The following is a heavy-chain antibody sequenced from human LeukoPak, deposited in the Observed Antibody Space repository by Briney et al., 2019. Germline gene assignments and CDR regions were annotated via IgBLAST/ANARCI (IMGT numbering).Heavy chain of an antibody. CDR1: GVSITSYY. Sequence: PSETLSLTCSVSGVSITSYYWSWIRQPPGKGLEWIGYLYYTGNTKYNPSLKSRVTTSVDTSKNQFSLKLSSVTAADTAEYYCARHRSAAGWEYFDYWGQGTLVTVSS. J-gene: IGHJ4*02. D-gene: IGHD1-1*01. CDR3: ARHRSAAGWEYFDY. V-gene: IGHV4-59*08. CDR2: LYYTGNT.